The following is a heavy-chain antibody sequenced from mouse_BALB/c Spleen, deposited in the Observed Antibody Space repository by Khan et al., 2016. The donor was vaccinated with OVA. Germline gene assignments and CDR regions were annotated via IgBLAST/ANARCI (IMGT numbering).Heavy chain of an antibody. D-gene: IGHD2-4*01. CDR3: ARNYDYDEGLAY. J-gene: IGHJ3*01. V-gene: IGHV2-2*02. CDR1: GFSLTSYG. CDR2: IWSVGST. Sequence: VKLQESGPGLVQPSQSLSITCTVSGFSLTSYGVHWVRQSPGKGLEWLGVIWSVGSTDYNAAFISRLNISKENSKSQAFFKMNSLQANDTAIYYCARNYDYDEGLAYWGQGTLVTVSA.